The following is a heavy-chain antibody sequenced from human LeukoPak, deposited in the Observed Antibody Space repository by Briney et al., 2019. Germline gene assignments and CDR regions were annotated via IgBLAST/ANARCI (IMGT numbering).Heavy chain of an antibody. J-gene: IGHJ4*02. D-gene: IGHD4-17*01. CDR1: SGSISIYY. Sequence: SETLSLTCTVSSGSISIYYWSWIRQPPGKGLEWIGYIDYSGNTNYNPSLKSRVTISVDTSRNQFSLKLNSVTAADTAVYFCARQARAYGDYGPFDSWGQGTLATVSS. CDR2: IDYSGNT. CDR3: ARQARAYGDYGPFDS. V-gene: IGHV4-59*08.